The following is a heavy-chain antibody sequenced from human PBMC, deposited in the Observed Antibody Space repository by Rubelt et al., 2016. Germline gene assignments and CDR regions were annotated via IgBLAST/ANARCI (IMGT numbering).Heavy chain of an antibody. Sequence: SGAEVKKPGASVKVSCKASGYTFISYNMHWVRQAPRQGPEWMGGISPSGGSTSYAQKLQGRVTMNRDTSTSTVFMELSSLRSEDTAVYYCARVGIIGTLGYFDYWGQGTLVTVSS. CDR3: ARVGIIGTLGYFDY. J-gene: IGHJ4*02. CDR2: ISPSGGST. D-gene: IGHD1-20*01. V-gene: IGHV1-46*01. CDR1: GYTFISYN.